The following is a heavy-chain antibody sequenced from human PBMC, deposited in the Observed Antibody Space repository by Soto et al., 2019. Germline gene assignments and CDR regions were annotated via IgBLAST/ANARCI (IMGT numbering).Heavy chain of an antibody. V-gene: IGHV1-3*01. CDR1: GYTFTSYA. CDR2: INDGNGNT. D-gene: IGHD2-2*01. J-gene: IGHJ5*02. CDR3: ARDIVVVPAGPMFDP. Sequence: ASVKVSCKASGYTFTSYAMHWVRQAPGQRLEWMGWINDGNGNTKYSQKFQGRVTITRDTSASTAYMELSSLRSEDTAVYYCARDIVVVPAGPMFDPWGQGTLVTVSS.